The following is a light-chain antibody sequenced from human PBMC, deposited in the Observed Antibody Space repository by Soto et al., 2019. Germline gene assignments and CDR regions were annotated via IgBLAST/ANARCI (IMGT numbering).Light chain of an antibody. CDR1: SSNIGRNY. J-gene: IGLJ2*01. CDR2: DND. Sequence: QSALTQPPSVSAASGQKVTISCSGTSSNIGRNYVAWYQQLPGTAPKLLIYDNDKRPSGIPDRFSGSKSGTSATLGITGLQTGDEADYYCGTWDSSLSDAVVFGEGTKLTVL. CDR3: GTWDSSLSDAVV. V-gene: IGLV1-51*01.